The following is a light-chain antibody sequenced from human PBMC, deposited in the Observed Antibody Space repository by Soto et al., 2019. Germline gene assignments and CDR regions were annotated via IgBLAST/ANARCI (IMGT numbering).Light chain of an antibody. V-gene: IGKV3-11*01. CDR1: QSISSH. CDR2: DAA. Sequence: EIVLTQSPATLSLSPGERATLSCRASQSISSHLVWYQQKPGQAPRLLMYDAANRATCIPARFSGSGSGTDFTLTISSLQPEDFAIYYCQQRPNWPITFGGGTKVEIK. CDR3: QQRPNWPIT. J-gene: IGKJ4*01.